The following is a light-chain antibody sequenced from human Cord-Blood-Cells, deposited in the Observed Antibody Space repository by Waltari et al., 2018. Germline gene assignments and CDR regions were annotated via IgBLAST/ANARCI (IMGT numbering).Light chain of an antibody. CDR2: DVS. CDR1: SSDIGGYNY. V-gene: IGLV2-14*03. Sequence: QPALTQPASVSGSPGPSLTISCTGTSSDIGGYNYVSWYQQPPGKSPELMMYDVSNRPSGVSNRFSGCKSGNAASLTISGLQAEDEADYDCSSNTSSSTYFFGTGTKVAVL. CDR3: SSNTSSSTYF. J-gene: IGLJ1*01.